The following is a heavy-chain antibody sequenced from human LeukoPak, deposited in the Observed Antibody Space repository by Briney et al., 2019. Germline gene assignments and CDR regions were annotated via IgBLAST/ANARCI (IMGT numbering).Heavy chain of an antibody. J-gene: IGHJ3*02. CDR3: AKDMRAFDI. V-gene: IGHV3-30*18. CDR1: GFTFSSYG. CDR2: ISYDGSNK. Sequence: GGSLRLSCAASGFTFSSYGMHRVRQAPGKGLEWVAVISYDGSNKYYADSVKGRFTISRDNSKNTLYLQMNSLRAEDTAVYYCAKDMRAFDIWGQGTMVTVSS. D-gene: IGHD3-16*01.